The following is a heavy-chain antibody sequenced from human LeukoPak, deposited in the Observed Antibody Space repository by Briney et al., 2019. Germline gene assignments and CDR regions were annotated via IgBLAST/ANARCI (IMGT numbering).Heavy chain of an antibody. CDR2: ISGSGGST. D-gene: IGHD2-15*01. CDR3: AKVRGGYYYYMDV. J-gene: IGHJ6*03. V-gene: IGHV3-23*01. Sequence: GGSLRLSCAASGFTFSSYGMSWVRQAPGKGLEWVSAISGSGGSTYYADSVKGRFTISRDNSKNTLYLQMNSLRAEDTAVYYCAKVRGGYYYYMDVWGKGTTVTISS. CDR1: GFTFSSYG.